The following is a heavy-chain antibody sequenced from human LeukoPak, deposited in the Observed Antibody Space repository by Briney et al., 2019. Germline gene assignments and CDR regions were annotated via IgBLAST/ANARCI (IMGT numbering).Heavy chain of an antibody. CDR1: GGTFSSYA. D-gene: IGHD3-22*01. Sequence: SVKVSCKASGGTFSSYAISWVRQAPGQGLEWMGGIIPIFGTANYAQKFQGRVTITADESTSTAYMELSSLRSEDTAVYYCAGTEDSSGSRLDYWGQGTLVTVSS. V-gene: IGHV1-69*13. CDR2: IIPIFGTA. J-gene: IGHJ4*02. CDR3: AGTEDSSGSRLDY.